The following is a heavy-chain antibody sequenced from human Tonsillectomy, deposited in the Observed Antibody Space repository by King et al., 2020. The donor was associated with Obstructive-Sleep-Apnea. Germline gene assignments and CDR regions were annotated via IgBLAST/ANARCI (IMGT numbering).Heavy chain of an antibody. Sequence: VQLVESGGGLVKPGGSLRLSCAASGFTFADYYMAWIRQAPGKGLEWISYISDSSTYTDFGDSVKGRFTISRDNARNSLYLQMNSLRVDDTATYYCARDRGVGASGYDYWGQGTLVTVSS. J-gene: IGHJ4*02. V-gene: IGHV3-11*06. CDR2: ISDSSTYT. D-gene: IGHD1-26*01. CDR1: GFTFADYY. CDR3: ARDRGVGASGYDY.